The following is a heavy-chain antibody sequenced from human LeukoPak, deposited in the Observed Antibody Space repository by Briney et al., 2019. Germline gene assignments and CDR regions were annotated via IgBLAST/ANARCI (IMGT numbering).Heavy chain of an antibody. Sequence: ASVKVSCKASGGTFSSYAISWVRQAPGQGLEWMGGIIPIFGTANYAQKFQGRVTITADKSTSTAYMELSSLRSEDTAVYYCAREGYGSGRYPYWGQGTLVTVSS. CDR2: IIPIFGTA. J-gene: IGHJ4*02. CDR3: AREGYGSGRYPY. V-gene: IGHV1-69*06. CDR1: GGTFSSYA. D-gene: IGHD3-10*01.